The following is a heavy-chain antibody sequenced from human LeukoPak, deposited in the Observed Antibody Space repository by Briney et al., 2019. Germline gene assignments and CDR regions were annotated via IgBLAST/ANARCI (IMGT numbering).Heavy chain of an antibody. Sequence: GGSLRLSCAASGFTFSSYAMHWVRQAPGKGLEWVAVISYDGSNKYYADSVKGRFTISRDNSKNTLYVQMNSLRAEDAAVSYCAKGRSSYPMDYIFDFWGQGTLVTVSS. CDR2: ISYDGSNK. CDR1: GFTFSSYA. V-gene: IGHV3-30-3*01. J-gene: IGHJ4*02. CDR3: AKGRSSYPMDYIFDF. D-gene: IGHD3-16*02.